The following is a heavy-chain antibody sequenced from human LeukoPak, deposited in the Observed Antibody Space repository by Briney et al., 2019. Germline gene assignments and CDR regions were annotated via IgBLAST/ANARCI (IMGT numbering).Heavy chain of an antibody. J-gene: IGHJ4*02. Sequence: GGSLRLSCAASGFTFSDYYMSWIRQAPGKGLEWVSYISSSGSTMYYADSVKGRFTISRDNAKNSLYLQMDSLRAEDTAVYYCARDPHCSGGRCYQFDYWGQGTLVTVSS. CDR2: ISSSGSTM. V-gene: IGHV3-11*01. CDR1: GFTFSDYY. D-gene: IGHD2-15*01. CDR3: ARDPHCSGGRCYQFDY.